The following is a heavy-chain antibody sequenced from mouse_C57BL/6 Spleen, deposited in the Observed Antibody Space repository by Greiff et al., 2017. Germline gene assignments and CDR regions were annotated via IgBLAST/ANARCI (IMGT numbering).Heavy chain of an antibody. J-gene: IGHJ1*03. CDR2: IYPGDGDT. CDR1: GYAFSSSW. CDR3: ARGYDYDWYWYFDV. V-gene: IGHV1-82*01. D-gene: IGHD2-4*01. Sequence: VQLQQSGPELVKPGASVKISCKASGYAFSSSWMNWVKQRPGKGLEWIGRIYPGDGDTNYNGKFKGKATLTADKSSSTAYMQLSSLTSEDSAVYLWARGYDYDWYWYFDVWGTGTTVTVSS.